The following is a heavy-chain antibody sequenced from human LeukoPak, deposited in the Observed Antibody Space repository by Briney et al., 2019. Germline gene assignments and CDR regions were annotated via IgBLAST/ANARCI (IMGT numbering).Heavy chain of an antibody. CDR1: GFTFSSYS. J-gene: IGHJ3*01. Sequence: GGSLRLSCAASGFTFSSYSMNWIRQAPGKGLEWISYISLNGSTTYYADSMKGRFTISRDSAKNSVFLQMSSLRAEDTAVYYCARVGSVGGDAFDLWGQGTMVTVS. D-gene: IGHD5/OR15-5a*01. V-gene: IGHV3-48*04. CDR2: ISLNGSTT. CDR3: ARVGSVGGDAFDL.